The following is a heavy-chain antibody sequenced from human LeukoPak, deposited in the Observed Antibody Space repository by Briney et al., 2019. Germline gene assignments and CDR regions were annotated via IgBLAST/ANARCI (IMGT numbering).Heavy chain of an antibody. CDR2: IIPIFGTT. Sequence: GSSVKVSCKASGGTFSSSGISWVRQAPGQGLEWMGGIIPIFGTTNYAQKFQDRVTITADKYTSTAYMELSSLRSEDTAFYYCARDINYCMDVWGKGTTVTVSS. J-gene: IGHJ6*03. CDR3: ARDINYCMDV. CDR1: GGTFSSSG. V-gene: IGHV1-69*06.